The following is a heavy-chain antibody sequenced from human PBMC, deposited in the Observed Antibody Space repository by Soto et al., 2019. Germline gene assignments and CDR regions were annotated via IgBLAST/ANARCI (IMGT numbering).Heavy chain of an antibody. Sequence: LRLSCAASGFTFNSYGMHWVRQGPGNGLEWVAFISYDSTKTYYADSVKGRFTISRDNSNSALYVQMNSLTGEDTAVYYCARTRSAWSDFHYYSLDVWGQGTTVTVSS. J-gene: IGHJ6*02. CDR1: GFTFNSYG. V-gene: IGHV3-30*03. CDR2: ISYDSTKT. D-gene: IGHD1-26*01. CDR3: ARTRSAWSDFHYYSLDV.